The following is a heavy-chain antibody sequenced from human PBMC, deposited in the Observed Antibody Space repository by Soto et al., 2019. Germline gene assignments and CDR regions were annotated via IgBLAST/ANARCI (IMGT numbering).Heavy chain of an antibody. Sequence: SETLSLTCTVSGGSVSSGSYYWNWIRQSPGKGLEWIGEINHSGDTNYNPSLKSRVTISVDTSKNQFSLQLNSVTATDTAVYYCAQRTLTNWFDPWGQGTPVTVSS. CDR3: AQRTLTNWFDP. CDR1: GGSVSSGSYY. J-gene: IGHJ5*02. CDR2: INHSGDT. D-gene: IGHD4-4*01. V-gene: IGHV4-39*07.